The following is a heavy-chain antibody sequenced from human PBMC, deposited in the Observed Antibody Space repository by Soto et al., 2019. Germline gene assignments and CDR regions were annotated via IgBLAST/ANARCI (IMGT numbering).Heavy chain of an antibody. CDR2: INAGNGNT. CDR3: ARGNWTYVFFDY. J-gene: IGHJ4*02. V-gene: IGHV1-3*01. D-gene: IGHD1-7*01. Sequence: ASVKVSCKACGYTFTSYAMHWVRQAPGQRLEWMGWINAGNGNTKYSQKFQGRVTITRDTSASTAYMELSSLRSEDTAVYYCARGNWTYVFFDYWGQGTLVTVSS. CDR1: GYTFTSYA.